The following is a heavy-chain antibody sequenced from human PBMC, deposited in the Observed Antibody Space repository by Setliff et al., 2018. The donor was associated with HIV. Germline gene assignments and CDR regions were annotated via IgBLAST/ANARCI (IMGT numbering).Heavy chain of an antibody. CDR1: GFIFSNHD. Sequence: LRLSCEASGFIFSNHDFHWVRQAAAKGLEWVAAIGTGGITYYTDSVKGRFTISRDNSKNTLYLQMNSLRSEDTAVYYCARDRTAMARFDYWGQGTLVTVSS. D-gene: IGHD5-18*01. V-gene: IGHV3-13*01. CDR3: ARDRTAMARFDY. J-gene: IGHJ4*02. CDR2: IGTGGIT.